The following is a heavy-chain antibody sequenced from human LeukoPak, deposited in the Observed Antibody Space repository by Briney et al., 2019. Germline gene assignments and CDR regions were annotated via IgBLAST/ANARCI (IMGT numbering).Heavy chain of an antibody. J-gene: IGHJ4*02. Sequence: SVKVSCKASGYTFTSYYMHWVRQAPGQGLEWMGGIIPIFGTVNYAQKFQGRVTITADESTSTAYMELSSLRSEGTAVYYCAHDSSGYQYYFDYWGQGTLVTASS. V-gene: IGHV1-69*13. CDR2: IIPIFGTV. CDR3: AHDSSGYQYYFDY. CDR1: GYTFTSYY. D-gene: IGHD3-22*01.